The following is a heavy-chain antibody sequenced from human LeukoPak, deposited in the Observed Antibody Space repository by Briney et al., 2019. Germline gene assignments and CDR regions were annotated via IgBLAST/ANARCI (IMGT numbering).Heavy chain of an antibody. Sequence: GGSLRLSCAASGFTFSSYAMSWVRQAPGKGLEWVSTLSGTGGSSYYADSVKGRFTISRDNSKNTLYLQMNSLRAEDTAVYYCARDPQIDAFDIWGQGTMVTVSS. J-gene: IGHJ3*02. CDR3: ARDPQIDAFDI. V-gene: IGHV3-23*01. CDR2: LSGTGGSS. CDR1: GFTFSSYA.